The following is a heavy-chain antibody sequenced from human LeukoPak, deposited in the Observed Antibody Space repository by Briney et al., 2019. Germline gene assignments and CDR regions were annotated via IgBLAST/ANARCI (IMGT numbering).Heavy chain of an antibody. CDR3: AREYGMDV. CDR2: ISSSSSYI. V-gene: IGHV3-21*01. Sequence: GGCVKLSCAASVFTFSSYSINWVRHAPWKGLEWVSSISSSSSYIYYADSVKGRFTISRDNAKNSLYLQMNSLRAEDTAVYYCAREYGMDVWGQGTTVTVSS. J-gene: IGHJ6*02. CDR1: VFTFSSYS.